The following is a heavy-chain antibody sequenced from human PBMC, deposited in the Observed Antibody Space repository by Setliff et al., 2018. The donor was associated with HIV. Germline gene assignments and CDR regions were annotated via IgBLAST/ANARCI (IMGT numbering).Heavy chain of an antibody. CDR3: ARYSMAGFDY. CDR1: GGSMRSNIYY. D-gene: IGHD6-19*01. CDR2: IHLSDT. V-gene: IGHV4-39*07. J-gene: IGHJ4*02. Sequence: SETLSLTGSVSGGSMRSNIYYWGWIRLSPTKGLEWIGSIHLSDTYYNPSLKSRVTISVDTSKDQFSLKLTSLTAAGTAVYYCARYSMAGFDYWGQGKLVTVSS.